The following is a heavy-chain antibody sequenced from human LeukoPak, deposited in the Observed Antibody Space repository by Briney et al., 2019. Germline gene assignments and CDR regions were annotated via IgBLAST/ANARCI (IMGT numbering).Heavy chain of an antibody. CDR3: VKDDHDILTGYGLDY. J-gene: IGHJ4*02. CDR1: GFTFSSYA. V-gene: IGHV3-23*01. D-gene: IGHD3-9*01. Sequence: PGGSLRLSCVASGFTFSSYAMNWVRQAPGKGLELVSAISGSGTYTYSADSLKGRLTISRDNSKNTLYLHMNTLRAEDTAIYYCVKDDHDILTGYGLDYWGQGTLVTVSS. CDR2: ISGSGTYT.